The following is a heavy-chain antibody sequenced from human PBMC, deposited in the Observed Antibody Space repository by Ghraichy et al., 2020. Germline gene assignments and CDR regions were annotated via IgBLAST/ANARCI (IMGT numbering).Heavy chain of an antibody. V-gene: IGHV1-3*01. CDR1: GYTFTSYA. Sequence: ASVKVSCKASGYTFTSYAMHWVRQAPGQRLEWMGWINAGNGNTKYSQKFQGRVTITRDTSASTAYMELSSLRSEDTAVYYCARPFEMTTVTPRPSAFDIWGQGTMVTVSS. D-gene: IGHD4-17*01. CDR3: ARPFEMTTVTPRPSAFDI. CDR2: INAGNGNT. J-gene: IGHJ3*02.